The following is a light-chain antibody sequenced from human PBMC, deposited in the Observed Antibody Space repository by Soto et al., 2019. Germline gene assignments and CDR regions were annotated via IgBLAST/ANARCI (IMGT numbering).Light chain of an antibody. CDR3: QQLNSYPLT. CDR2: AAS. J-gene: IGKJ4*01. CDR1: QGFSSY. Sequence: IQLTQSPSSLSASVGDRVTITCRASQGFSSYLAWYQQKPGKAPNLLIYAASTLQSGVPSRFSGSGSGTDFTLTISSLQPEDFATYYCQQLNSYPLTFGGGTKVEIK. V-gene: IGKV1-9*01.